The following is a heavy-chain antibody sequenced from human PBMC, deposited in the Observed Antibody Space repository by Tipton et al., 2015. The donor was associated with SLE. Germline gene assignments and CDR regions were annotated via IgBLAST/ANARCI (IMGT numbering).Heavy chain of an antibody. J-gene: IGHJ4*02. D-gene: IGHD2-15*01. V-gene: IGHV4-59*11. CDR1: GGSISSHY. CDR3: AGAWQGYCSGGTCYVLDY. CDR2: ISNSETT. Sequence: LTCTVSGGSISSHYWSWIRQAPGKGLEWIGYISNSETTNYNPSLKSRVTISVDTSKNQFSLKLRSVTAADTAVYYCAGAWQGYCSGGTCYVLDYWGQGTLVTVSS.